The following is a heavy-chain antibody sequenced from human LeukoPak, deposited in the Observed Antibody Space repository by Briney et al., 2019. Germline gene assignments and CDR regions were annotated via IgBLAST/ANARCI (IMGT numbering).Heavy chain of an antibody. CDR2: ISSSGSTI. Sequence: GGSLRLSCAASGFTFSDYYMSWIRQAPGKGLEWVSYISSSGSTIYYAGSVKGRFTISRENAKNSLYLQMNSLRAGDTAVYYCARVSPSDWLLRDYWGQGTLVTVSS. V-gene: IGHV3-11*04. CDR1: GFTFSDYY. CDR3: ARVSPSDWLLRDY. D-gene: IGHD3-9*01. J-gene: IGHJ4*02.